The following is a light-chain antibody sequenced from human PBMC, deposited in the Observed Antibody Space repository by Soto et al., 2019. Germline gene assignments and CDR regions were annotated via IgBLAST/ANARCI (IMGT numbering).Light chain of an antibody. V-gene: IGKV3-11*01. CDR3: QQYNNWPPIT. J-gene: IGKJ5*01. Sequence: EIVLTQSPATLYLSPGERASLSCRASQSVSSYLAWYQQKPGQPPRRLIYGASSRATGIPDRLSGSGSGTDFTLTISRLEPEDFAVYYCQQYNNWPPITFGQGTRLEIK. CDR1: QSVSSY. CDR2: GAS.